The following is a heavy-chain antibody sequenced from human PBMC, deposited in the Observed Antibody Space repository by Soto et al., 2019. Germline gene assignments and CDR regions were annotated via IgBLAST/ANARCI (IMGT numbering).Heavy chain of an antibody. D-gene: IGHD5-12*01. Sequence: GGSLRLSCAASGFTFNNFAMHWVRQAPGKGLEWVAFISYDGTYKYYADSVRCRFTVYRDNSKSTLFLQMNSLKFEDTAVYVCANEVDVAFSSLQYGMDVWGQGTTVTVSS. V-gene: IGHV3-30*14. CDR2: ISYDGTYK. J-gene: IGHJ6*02. CDR1: GFTFNNFA. CDR3: ANEVDVAFSSLQYGMDV.